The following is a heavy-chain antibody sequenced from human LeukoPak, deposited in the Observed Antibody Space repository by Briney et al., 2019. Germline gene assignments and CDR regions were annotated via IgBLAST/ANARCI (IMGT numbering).Heavy chain of an antibody. CDR3: AKVSVAGISYDY. J-gene: IGHJ4*02. V-gene: IGHV3-23*01. CDR2: ISGSGGST. D-gene: IGHD6-19*01. Sequence: GGSLRLSCAASGFTFSSYAMSWVRQAPGKGLEWVSAISGSGGSTYYADSVKGRFTISRDNSKNTLYLQMNSLRAGDTAVYYCAKVSVAGISYDYWGQGTLVTVSS. CDR1: GFTFSSYA.